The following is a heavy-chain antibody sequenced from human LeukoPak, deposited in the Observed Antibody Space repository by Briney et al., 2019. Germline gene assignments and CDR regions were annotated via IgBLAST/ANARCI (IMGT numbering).Heavy chain of an antibody. CDR2: ISAYNGNT. V-gene: IGHV1-18*01. J-gene: IGHJ3*02. Sequence: ASVKVSCKASGYTFTSCGISWVRQAPGQGLEWMRWISAYNGNTNYAQKLQGRVTMTTDTSTSTAYMELRSVRSDDTAVYYCARSIAARGGAFDIWGQGTMVTVSS. CDR3: ARSIAARGGAFDI. D-gene: IGHD6-6*01. CDR1: GYTFTSCG.